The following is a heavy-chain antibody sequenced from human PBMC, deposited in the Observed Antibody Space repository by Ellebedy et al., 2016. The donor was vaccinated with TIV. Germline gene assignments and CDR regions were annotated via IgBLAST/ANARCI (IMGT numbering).Heavy chain of an antibody. CDR3: ASQELERQLGYYFDY. V-gene: IGHV3-30-3*01. J-gene: IGHJ4*02. CDR1: GGSISSSS. Sequence: LSLTCTVSGGSISSSSYYWGWIRQPPGKGLEWMAVISYDGDNEYYADSVKGRFTISRDNSKNTLFVQMNSLRAEDTAVYYCASQELERQLGYYFDYWGQGTLVTVSS. CDR2: ISYDGDNE. D-gene: IGHD1-1*01.